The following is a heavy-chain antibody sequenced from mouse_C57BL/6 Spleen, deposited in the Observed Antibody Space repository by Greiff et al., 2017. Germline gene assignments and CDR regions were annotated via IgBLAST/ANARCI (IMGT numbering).Heavy chain of an antibody. D-gene: IGHD1-1*01. CDR3: ARYYVSSYEYFDV. J-gene: IGHJ1*03. CDR2: IDPSDSYT. CDR1: GYTFTSYW. Sequence: VQLQQPGAELVMPGASVKLSCKASGYTFTSYWMHWVKQRPGQGLEWIGEIDPSDSYTNYNQKFKGKSTLTVDKSSSTAYMQLSRLTSADSAVYYCARYYVSSYEYFDVWGTGTTVTVSS. V-gene: IGHV1-69*01.